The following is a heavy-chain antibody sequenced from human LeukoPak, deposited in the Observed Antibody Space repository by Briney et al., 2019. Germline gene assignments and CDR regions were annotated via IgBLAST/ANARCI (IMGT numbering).Heavy chain of an antibody. Sequence: SETLSPTCTVSGGSISSSSYYWGWIRQPPGKGLEWIGSIYYSGSTYYNPSLKSRVTISVDTSKNQFSLKLSSVTAADTAVYYCASKSSGSYGLAFDIWGQGTMVTVSS. CDR3: ASKSSGSYGLAFDI. CDR1: GGSISSSSYY. V-gene: IGHV4-39*07. D-gene: IGHD1-26*01. CDR2: IYYSGST. J-gene: IGHJ3*02.